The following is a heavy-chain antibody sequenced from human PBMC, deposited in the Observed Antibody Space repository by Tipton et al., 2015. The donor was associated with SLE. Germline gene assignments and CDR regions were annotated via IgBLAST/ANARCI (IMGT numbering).Heavy chain of an antibody. Sequence: TLSLTCTVSGGSISSSSYYWGWIRQPPGKGLEWIGSIYYSGSTYYNPSLKSRVTISVDTSKNQFSLKLSSVTAADTAVYYCARQPYQWMIVVVNTDYWGQGTLVTVSS. CDR3: ARQPYQWMIVVVNTDY. CDR2: IYYSGST. CDR1: GGSISSSSYY. J-gene: IGHJ4*02. V-gene: IGHV4-39*07. D-gene: IGHD3-22*01.